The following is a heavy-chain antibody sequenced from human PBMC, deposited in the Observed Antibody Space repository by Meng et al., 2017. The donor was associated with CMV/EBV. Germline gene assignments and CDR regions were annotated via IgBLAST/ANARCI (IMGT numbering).Heavy chain of an antibody. J-gene: IGHJ4*02. D-gene: IGHD1-26*01. V-gene: IGHV3-53*01. CDR2: IYSGGST. CDR3: ARITVGAIDY. Sequence: RLSCPASGFTVSSNYMSWVRQAPGKGLEWVSVIYSGGSTYYADSVKGRFTISRDNSKNTLYLQMNSLRAEDTAVYYCARITVGAIDYWGQGTLVTVSS. CDR1: GFTVSSNY.